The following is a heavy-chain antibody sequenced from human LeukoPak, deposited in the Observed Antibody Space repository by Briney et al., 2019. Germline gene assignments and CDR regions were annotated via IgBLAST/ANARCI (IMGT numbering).Heavy chain of an antibody. CDR1: GGPLTSSSFY. V-gene: IGHV4-39*07. CDR2: VSYSGDT. CDR3: AREERDYYYYGMDV. D-gene: IGHD1-26*01. Sequence: SETLSLTCTVSGGPLTSSSFYWGWIRQSPGKGLEWIGSVSYSGDTYYHQSLKSRVTVSRDTSKNQFSLKLTAVTAADTAMYYCAREERDYYYYGMDVWGQGTTVTVSS. J-gene: IGHJ6*02.